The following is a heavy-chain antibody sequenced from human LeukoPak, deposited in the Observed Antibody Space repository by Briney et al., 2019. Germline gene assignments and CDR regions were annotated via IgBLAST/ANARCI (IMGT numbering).Heavy chain of an antibody. J-gene: IGHJ4*02. CDR2: ISSTSTTI. D-gene: IGHD5-12*01. Sequence: GGSLRLSCAASGFTFSDYMMNWVRQAPGKGLEWVSDISSTSTTIYYVDSVKGRFTISRDNAKKSLFLQMNSLRDEDTAVYYCVRLRGSGGFYYFDYWGQGTLVTVSS. CDR3: VRLRGSGGFYYFDY. V-gene: IGHV3-48*02. CDR1: GFTFSDYM.